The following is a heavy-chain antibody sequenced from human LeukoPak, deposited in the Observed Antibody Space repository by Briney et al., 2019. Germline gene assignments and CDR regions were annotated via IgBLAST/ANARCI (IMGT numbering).Heavy chain of an antibody. J-gene: IGHJ4*02. CDR1: LDSTTSNF. CDR2: IHRSGSP. CDR3: AREILGGFNPGAY. V-gene: IGHV4-4*02. Sequence: PSETLSLTCTVSLDSTTSNFWSWVRQPPGKGLEWIGEIHRSGSPNYNPSLQSRVTISIDRSRNQIVLELSSVTAADTAVYYCAREILGGFNPGAYWGQGTLVTVSS. D-gene: IGHD1-14*01.